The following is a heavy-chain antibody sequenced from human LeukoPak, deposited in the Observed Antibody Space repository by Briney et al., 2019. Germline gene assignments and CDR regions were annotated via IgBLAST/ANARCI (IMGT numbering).Heavy chain of an antibody. CDR1: GYTFTTYG. CDR2: VSGYTGNT. CDR3: ARGEVSASLYYFDF. D-gene: IGHD2-2*01. Sequence: ASVKVSFKTSGYTFTTYGVSWVRQAPGQGLEWMGCVSGYTGNTNYAERFQGRVTMTTDTSTTTVYMELTSLGSADTTVFYCARGEVSASLYYFDFWGQGTLVTVS. V-gene: IGHV1-18*01. J-gene: IGHJ4*02.